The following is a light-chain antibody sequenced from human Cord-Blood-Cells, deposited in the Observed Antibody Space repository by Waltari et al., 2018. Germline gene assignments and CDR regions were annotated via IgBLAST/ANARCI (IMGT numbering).Light chain of an antibody. CDR1: QSLVYTDGNTY. Sequence: DVVLTQSPLSLPVTLGQPATIPCRSSQSLVYTDGNTYLNWFQQRTGQAPRRLIYKVSNRDSGVPDRFSGRGSGTDFTLKISRVEAEDVGVYYCMQGTHWPWTFGQGTKVEIK. V-gene: IGKV2-30*01. J-gene: IGKJ1*01. CDR3: MQGTHWPWT. CDR2: KVS.